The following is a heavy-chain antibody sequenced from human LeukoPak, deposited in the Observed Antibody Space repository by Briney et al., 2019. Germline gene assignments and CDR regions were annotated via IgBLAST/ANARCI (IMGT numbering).Heavy chain of an antibody. CDR3: ARDVSSTPNWEFDY. V-gene: IGHV1-2*06. CDR2: INANSGGT. Sequence: GASVKVSCKTSGYTFADYFIHWVRQAPGQGLEWMGRINANSGGTEYRQKFQGRVTMTRDTSISTAYVEVNWLISDDTAIYYCARDVSSTPNWEFDYWGQGTQVTVSS. CDR1: GYTFADYF. J-gene: IGHJ4*02. D-gene: IGHD1-26*01.